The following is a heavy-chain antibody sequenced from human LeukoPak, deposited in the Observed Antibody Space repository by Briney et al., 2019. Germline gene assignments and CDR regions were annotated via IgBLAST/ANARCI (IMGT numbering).Heavy chain of an antibody. J-gene: IGHJ4*02. D-gene: IGHD3-3*01. CDR2: ISDSGST. CDR1: GYSISSGYS. CDR3: ARGTIDLDY. Sequence: SETLSLTCTVSGYSISSGYSWGWIRQPPGKGLEWIGSISDSGSTYYNPPLQSRVTISVDTSKNQFSLKLRFVTAADTAVYFCARGTIDLDYWGQGTLVTVSS. V-gene: IGHV4-38-2*02.